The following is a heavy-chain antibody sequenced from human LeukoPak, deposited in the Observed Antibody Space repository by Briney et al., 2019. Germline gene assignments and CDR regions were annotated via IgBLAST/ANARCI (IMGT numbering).Heavy chain of an antibody. D-gene: IGHD2-2*02. J-gene: IGHJ5*02. CDR1: GGSISSYS. V-gene: IGHV4-59*08. Sequence: SETLSLTCTVSGGSISSYSRSWIRQPPGKGLEWIGYIYYSGSTNYNPSLKSRVTISVDTSKNQFSLKLSSVTAADTAVYYCARGPHCSSTSCYTWFDPWGQGTLVTVSS. CDR2: IYYSGST. CDR3: ARGPHCSSTSCYTWFDP.